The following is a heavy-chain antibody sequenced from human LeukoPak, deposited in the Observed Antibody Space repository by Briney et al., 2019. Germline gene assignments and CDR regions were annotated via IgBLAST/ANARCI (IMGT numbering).Heavy chain of an antibody. CDR1: GGSISSYY. CDR3: ARDFFSSGWGDDAFDI. D-gene: IGHD6-19*01. CDR2: IYYLGST. J-gene: IGHJ3*02. V-gene: IGHV4-59*01. Sequence: PSETLSLTCTVSGGSISSYYWSWIRQPPGKGREWIGYIYYLGSTHYNPSLKSRVTISVDTSKNQFSLKLSSVTAADTAVYYCARDFFSSGWGDDAFDIWGQGTMVTVSS.